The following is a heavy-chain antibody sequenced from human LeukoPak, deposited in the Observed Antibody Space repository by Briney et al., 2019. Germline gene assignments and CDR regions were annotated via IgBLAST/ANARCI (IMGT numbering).Heavy chain of an antibody. V-gene: IGHV3-74*01. Sequence: PGGSLRLSCAASGFTFSNYWMHWVRQAPGKGLVWVSRIYTDGSSTNYADSMKGRFTISRDNAKNTLYLQMNSLRGEDTAVYYCARGASNRFDYWGQGTLVTVSS. CDR1: GFTFSNYW. CDR2: IYTDGSST. D-gene: IGHD1-14*01. CDR3: ARGASNRFDY. J-gene: IGHJ4*02.